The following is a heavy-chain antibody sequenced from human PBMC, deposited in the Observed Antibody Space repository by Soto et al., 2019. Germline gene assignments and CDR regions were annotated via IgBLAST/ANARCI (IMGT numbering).Heavy chain of an antibody. Sequence: GGSLRLSCAASGFTFSSYAMSWVRQAPGKGLEWVSAISGSGGSTYYADSVKGRFTISRDNSKNTLYLQMNSLRAEDTAVYYCAKLPPYSYDSSVYYLAYGGQGPRVTVSS. CDR3: AKLPPYSYDSSVYYLAY. V-gene: IGHV3-23*01. CDR2: ISGSGGST. J-gene: IGHJ4*02. CDR1: GFTFSSYA. D-gene: IGHD3-22*01.